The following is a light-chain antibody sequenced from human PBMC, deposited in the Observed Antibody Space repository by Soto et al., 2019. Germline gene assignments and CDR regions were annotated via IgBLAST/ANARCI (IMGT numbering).Light chain of an antibody. J-gene: IGKJ1*01. CDR2: VAS. V-gene: IGKV1-39*01. Sequence: DIQMTQSPSAMSASVGDRVTITCRASQSISDYLNWYQQKPGEAPKLLIYVASSLQSGVPSRFSGSGSGTDFTLTISSLQPEDFATYYCQQSYSTPQTFGQGTKVDIK. CDR3: QQSYSTPQT. CDR1: QSISDY.